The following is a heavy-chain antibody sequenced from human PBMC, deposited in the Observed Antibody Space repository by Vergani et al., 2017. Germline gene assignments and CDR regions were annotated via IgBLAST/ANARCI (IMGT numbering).Heavy chain of an antibody. V-gene: IGHV4-59*12. CDR1: GGSISSYY. D-gene: IGHD6-19*01. Sequence: QVQLQESGPGLVKPSETLSLTCTVSGGSISSYYWSWIRQPPGKGLEWIGEIYYSGSTYYHPSLKSRVTISVDTSKNQFSLKLSSVTAADTAVYYCARVAAVAGRFDYWGQGTLVTVSS. CDR3: ARVAAVAGRFDY. CDR2: IYYSGST. J-gene: IGHJ4*02.